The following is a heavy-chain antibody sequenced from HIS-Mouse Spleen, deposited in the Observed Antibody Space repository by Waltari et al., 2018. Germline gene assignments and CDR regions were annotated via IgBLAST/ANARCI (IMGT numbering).Heavy chain of an antibody. Sequence: QVQLGESGGGVVQPGRSLRLSCAAPGFPFISSGMHWVRQVPGKGLEWVVVIWYDRSNKYYADSVKGRFTISRDNSKNTLYLQMNSLRAEDTAVYYCARDQDSGSYYYYYGMDVWGQGTTVTVSS. CDR1: GFPFISSG. D-gene: IGHD1-26*01. J-gene: IGHJ6*02. CDR2: IWYDRSNK. V-gene: IGHV3-33*01. CDR3: ARDQDSGSYYYYYGMDV.